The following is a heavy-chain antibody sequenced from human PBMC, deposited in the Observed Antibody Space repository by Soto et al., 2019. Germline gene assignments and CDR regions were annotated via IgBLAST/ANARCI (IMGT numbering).Heavy chain of an antibody. V-gene: IGHV1-69*12. J-gene: IGHJ4*02. CDR3: ARGEVVAASPAAYYFDY. CDR2: IIPIFGTA. Sequence: QVQLVQSGAEVKKPGSSVKVSCKASGGTFSSYAISWVRQAPGQGLEWMGGIIPIFGTANYAQKFQGRVTITADESTSTAHMELSSLRSEDTAVYYCARGEVVAASPAAYYFDYWGQGTLVTVSS. CDR1: GGTFSSYA. D-gene: IGHD2-15*01.